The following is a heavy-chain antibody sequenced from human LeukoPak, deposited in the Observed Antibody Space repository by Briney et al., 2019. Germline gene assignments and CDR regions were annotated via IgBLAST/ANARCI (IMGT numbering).Heavy chain of an antibody. CDR3: VRGNDYGGPHY. CDR2: IDRDGSRI. Sequence: TGGSLRLSCAVSGFTFSSYWMHWVRQAPGKGLVWVSRIDRDGSRINYADCVKGRFTISRDNGKNTLFLQMNSLRAEDAAVYYCVRGNDYGGPHYWGQGTLVTVSS. D-gene: IGHD4-23*01. J-gene: IGHJ4*02. CDR1: GFTFSSYW. V-gene: IGHV3-74*01.